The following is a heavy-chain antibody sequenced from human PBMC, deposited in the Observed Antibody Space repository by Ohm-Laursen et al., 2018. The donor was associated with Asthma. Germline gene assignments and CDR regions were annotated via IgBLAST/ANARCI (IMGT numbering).Heavy chain of an antibody. CDR2: SSTASTFI. CDR1: GCTFSSYA. J-gene: IGHJ1*01. CDR3: ARIGPEWELPGREYSLHH. Sequence: GSLRLSCAASGCTFSSYAMSWVRQAPGKGLEWVASSSTASTFIYYADSVRGRFTTSRDNAKNSVYLQMNSLRAEDTALYYCARIGPEWELPGREYSLHHWGQGTQVTVSS. D-gene: IGHD1-26*01. V-gene: IGHV3-21*01.